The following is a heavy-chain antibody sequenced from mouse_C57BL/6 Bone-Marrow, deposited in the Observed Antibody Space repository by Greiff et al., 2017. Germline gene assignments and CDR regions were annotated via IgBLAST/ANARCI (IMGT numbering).Heavy chain of an antibody. CDR1: GFSLTSYG. J-gene: IGHJ3*01. V-gene: IGHV2-2*01. CDR3: ARGAYGIFAY. CDR2: IWRGGST. D-gene: IGHD2-1*01. Sequence: VQLQQSGPGLVQPSQSLSITCTVSGFSLTSYGVHWVRQSPGKGLEWLGVIWRGGSTDYNAAFISRLSISKDNSKSQVFFKMNSLQADDTAIYYCARGAYGIFAYWGQGTLVTVSA.